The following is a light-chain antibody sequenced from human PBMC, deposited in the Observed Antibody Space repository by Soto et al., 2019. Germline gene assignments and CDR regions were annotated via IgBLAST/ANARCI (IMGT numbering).Light chain of an antibody. CDR2: DVS. CDR3: SSYAGSSWV. Sequence: QSALTQPPSASGSPGQSVTISCTGTSSDVGAYNYVSWYQQHPGKAPKLMIYDVSKRPSGVPYRFSGSKSGNAASLTFSGLQGEDEADYYCSSYAGSSWVFGGGTKLTVL. CDR1: SSDVGAYNY. J-gene: IGLJ3*02. V-gene: IGLV2-8*01.